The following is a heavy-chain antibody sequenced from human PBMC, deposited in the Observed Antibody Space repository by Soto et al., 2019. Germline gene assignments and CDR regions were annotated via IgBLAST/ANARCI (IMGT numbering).Heavy chain of an antibody. Sequence: QEQLVQSGAEVKKPGASVKVSCKTSGYTFTDYDINWVRQATGQGLEWLGWMNPNSGETGYAQKFQGRVTMTRSASLSTAYLELSSLRSEDTAVYYCARVAVAARPRWYNWLDPWGQGTLVTVSS. D-gene: IGHD2-15*01. CDR1: GYTFTDYD. V-gene: IGHV1-8*01. CDR3: ARVAVAARPRWYNWLDP. CDR2: MNPNSGET. J-gene: IGHJ5*02.